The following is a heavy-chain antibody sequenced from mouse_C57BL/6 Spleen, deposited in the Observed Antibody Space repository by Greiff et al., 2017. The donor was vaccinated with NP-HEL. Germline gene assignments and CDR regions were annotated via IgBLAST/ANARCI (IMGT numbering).Heavy chain of an antibody. CDR3: ARNALLPSTVAGYFDV. J-gene: IGHJ1*03. CDR2: IWTGGGP. Sequence: VKLLESGPGLVAPSQSLSITCTVSGFSLTSYAISWVRQPPGKGLEWLGVIWTGGGPNYNSALKSRLSISKDNSKSQVFLKMNSLQTDDTARYYCARNALLPSTVAGYFDVWGTGTTVTVSS. D-gene: IGHD1-1*01. CDR1: GFSLTSYA. V-gene: IGHV2-9-1*01.